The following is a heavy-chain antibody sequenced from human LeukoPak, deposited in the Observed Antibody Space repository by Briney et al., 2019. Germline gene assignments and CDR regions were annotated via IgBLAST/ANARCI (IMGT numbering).Heavy chain of an antibody. D-gene: IGHD3-22*01. Sequence: PGGSLRLSCAASGFTFSIYAMHWVRQAPGKGLEWVAVISYDGSNKYYADSVKGRFTISRDNSKNTPYLQMNSLRAEDTAVYYCARAADTSGYHVVDFQHWGQGTLVTVSS. J-gene: IGHJ1*01. CDR2: ISYDGSNK. CDR1: GFTFSIYA. V-gene: IGHV3-30-3*01. CDR3: ARAADTSGYHVVDFQH.